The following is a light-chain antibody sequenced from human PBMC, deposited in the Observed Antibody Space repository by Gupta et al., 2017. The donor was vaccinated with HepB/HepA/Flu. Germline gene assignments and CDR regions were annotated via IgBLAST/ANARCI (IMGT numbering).Light chain of an antibody. V-gene: IGKV3-11*01. CDR3: QQRSNWPLT. CDR1: QSVSRY. J-gene: IGKJ4*01. Sequence: EIVLTHSPASLSWSPGERATLSCRASQSVSRYLAWYQQKPGQAPRPLIYDASNRVTGIPARFSGSGSGTDFTLTISSLEPDDFAIYYCQQRSNWPLTFGGGTKVEIK. CDR2: DAS.